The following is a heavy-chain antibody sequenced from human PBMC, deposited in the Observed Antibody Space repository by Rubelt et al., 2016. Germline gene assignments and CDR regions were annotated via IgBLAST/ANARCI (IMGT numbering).Heavy chain of an antibody. CDR2: INTNTGNP. D-gene: IGHD2-2*01. V-gene: IGHV7-4-1*02. J-gene: IGHJ4*02. Sequence: QVQLVQSGAEVKKPGASVKVSCKASGYTFTSYAMNWVRQAPGQGLEWMGWINTNTGNPTYAQGFTGRFVFSLDTSVSTAYLQISSLKAEDTAVYYCARARYFSSTSCHKPYYFDYWGQGTLVTVSS. CDR3: ARARYFSSTSCHKPYYFDY. CDR1: GYTFTSYA.